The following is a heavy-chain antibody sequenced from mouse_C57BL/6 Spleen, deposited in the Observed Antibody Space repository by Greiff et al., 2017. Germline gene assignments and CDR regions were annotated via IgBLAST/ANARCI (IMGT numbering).Heavy chain of an antibody. CDR3: ERLEGNYRGY. D-gene: IGHD2-1*01. CDR1: GYTFTSYG. CDR2: IYPRSGNT. J-gene: IGHJ2*02. V-gene: IGHV1-81*01. Sequence: VQLQQSGAELARPGASVKLSCKASGYTFTSYGIRWVKQRTGQGLEWIGEIYPRSGNTTYNEKFKGKATLTADKSSSTAYMELRSLTSEASAVSFFERLEGNYRGYWGQGTSLTVSS.